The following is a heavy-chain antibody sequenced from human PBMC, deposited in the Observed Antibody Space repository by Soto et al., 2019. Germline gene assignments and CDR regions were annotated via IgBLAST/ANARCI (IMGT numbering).Heavy chain of an antibody. J-gene: IGHJ6*01. CDR1: GGTFSSYA. CDR3: ARGGTNYYYGMDV. D-gene: IGHD1-1*01. CDR2: IIPIFCTA. V-gene: IGHV1-69*12. Sequence: QVQLVQSGAEVKKPGSSVKVSCKASGGTFSSYAISWVRQAPGQGLEWMGGIIPIFCTANYAQKFQGSVTITADESTSTAYMARSSLRSEDTAVYYCARGGTNYYYGMDVWGQGTTVTVSS.